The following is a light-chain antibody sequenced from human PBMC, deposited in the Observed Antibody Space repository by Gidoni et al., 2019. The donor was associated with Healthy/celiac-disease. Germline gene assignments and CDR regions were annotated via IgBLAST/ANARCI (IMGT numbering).Light chain of an antibody. CDR3: SSYTSSSHVV. CDR1: SSDVGGHNY. CDR2: DVS. Sequence: QSALTQPASVSGSPGQSITISCTGTSSDVGGHNYVSWYQQHPGKAPKLMIYDVSNRPSGVSNRFSGSQSGYTSSLTISGLQAEDDADYYCSSYTSSSHVVFGGGTKLTVL. V-gene: IGLV2-14*01. J-gene: IGLJ2*01.